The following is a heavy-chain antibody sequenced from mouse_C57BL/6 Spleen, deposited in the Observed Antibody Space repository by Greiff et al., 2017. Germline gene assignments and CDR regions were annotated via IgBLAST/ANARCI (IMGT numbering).Heavy chain of an antibody. Sequence: EVQLQESGAELVRPGASVKLSCTASGFNIKDDYMHWVKQRPEQGLEWIGWIDPENGDTEYASKFQGKATITADTSSNTAYLQLSSLTSEDTAVYYCTTVITTVMDYWGQGTSVTVSS. CDR1: GFNIKDDY. CDR2: IDPENGDT. J-gene: IGHJ4*01. D-gene: IGHD2-4*01. CDR3: TTVITTVMDY. V-gene: IGHV14-4*01.